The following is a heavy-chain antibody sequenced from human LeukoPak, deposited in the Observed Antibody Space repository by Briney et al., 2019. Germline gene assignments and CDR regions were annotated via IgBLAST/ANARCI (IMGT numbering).Heavy chain of an antibody. CDR3: ARDLRGRYFDY. CDR2: ISYDGSNK. CDR1: GFTFSSYA. D-gene: IGHD3-16*01. Sequence: GGSLRLSCAASGFTFSSYAMHWVRQAPGKGLEWVAVISYDGSNKYYADSVKGRFTISRDNSKNTLYLQMNSLRAEDTAVYYCARDLRGRYFDYWGQGTLVTVSS. J-gene: IGHJ4*02. V-gene: IGHV3-30-3*01.